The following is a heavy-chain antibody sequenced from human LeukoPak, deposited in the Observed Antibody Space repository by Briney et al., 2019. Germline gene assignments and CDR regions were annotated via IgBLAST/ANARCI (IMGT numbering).Heavy chain of an antibody. D-gene: IGHD3-22*01. CDR1: GGSISSHY. J-gene: IGHJ4*02. CDR2: IYYSGST. CDR3: ARGPDYYDSSGYLDY. V-gene: IGHV4-59*11. Sequence: PSETLSLTCTVSGGSISSHYWSWIRQPPGKGLEWIGYIYYSGSTNYNPSLKSRVTISVDTSKNQFSLKLSSVTAADTAVYYCARGPDYYDSSGYLDYWGQGTLVTVSS.